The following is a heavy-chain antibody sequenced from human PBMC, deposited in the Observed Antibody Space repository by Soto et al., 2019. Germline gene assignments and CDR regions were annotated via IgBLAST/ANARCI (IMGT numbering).Heavy chain of an antibody. CDR2: IYYRGIT. Sequence: SGTLSLTCTVAGGSISSYYWSWIRQPPGKGLEYIGYIYYRGITNYNPSLNSRVTISVDTSKNQFSLKLSSVTAADAAVYYCARYAYCSGGSCSAYYFDYWGQGTLVSVSS. V-gene: IGHV4-59*08. CDR1: GGSISSYY. J-gene: IGHJ4*02. D-gene: IGHD2-15*01. CDR3: ARYAYCSGGSCSAYYFDY.